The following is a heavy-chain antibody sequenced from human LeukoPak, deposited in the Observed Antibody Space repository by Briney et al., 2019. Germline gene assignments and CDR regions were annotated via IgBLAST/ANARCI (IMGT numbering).Heavy chain of an antibody. Sequence: ASVKVSCKASGYTFTNYYIHWVRQAPGQGLEWMGIIKSGDSTTSYAQKFQGRVTMTRDTSTSTVYMELSSLRSEDTAVYYCANHLWRDLLWFGEGYYFGNWGQGTLVTVSS. CDR3: ANHLWRDLLWFGEGYYFGN. D-gene: IGHD3-10*01. J-gene: IGHJ4*02. CDR2: IKSGDSTT. CDR1: GYTFTNYY. V-gene: IGHV1-46*01.